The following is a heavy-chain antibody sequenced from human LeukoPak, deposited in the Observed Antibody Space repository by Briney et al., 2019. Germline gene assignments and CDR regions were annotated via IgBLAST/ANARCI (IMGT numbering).Heavy chain of an antibody. CDR1: GFTFSDYY. D-gene: IGHD3-22*01. J-gene: IGHJ3*02. CDR2: ISSSGSTI. V-gene: IGHV3-11*04. CDR3: AKSEGSGSGSYDAFDI. Sequence: GGSLRLSCAASGFTFSDYYMSWIRQAPGKGLEWVSYISSSGSTIYYADSVKGRFTISRDNAKNSLYLQMNSLRAEDTAVYYCAKSEGSGSGSYDAFDIWGQGTMVTVSS.